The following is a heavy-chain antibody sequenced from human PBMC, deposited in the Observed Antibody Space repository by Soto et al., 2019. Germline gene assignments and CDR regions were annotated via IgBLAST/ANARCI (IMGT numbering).Heavy chain of an antibody. CDR2: VYPGGNT. CDR1: GFTVSSHP. CDR3: ARGVDTAKAGY. J-gene: IGHJ4*02. V-gene: IGHV3-53*01. D-gene: IGHD5-18*01. Sequence: GSLRLPCAASGFTVSSHPMTWVRQAPGRGPEWVSTVYPGGNTYYADSVRGRFTISRDTSKNMLYLQMNSLRAEDTAVYYCARGVDTAKAGYWGQGTQVTVSS.